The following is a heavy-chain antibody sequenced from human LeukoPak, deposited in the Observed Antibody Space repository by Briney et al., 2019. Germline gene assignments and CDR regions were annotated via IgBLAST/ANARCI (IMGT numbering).Heavy chain of an antibody. CDR1: GGTFSSYA. V-gene: IGHV1-69*04. J-gene: IGHJ4*02. CDR2: IIPILGIA. D-gene: IGHD3-10*01. Sequence: ASVKVSCKASGGTFSSYAISWVRQAPGQGLEWMGRIIPILGIANYAQKFQGRVTITADKSTSTAYMELSSLRSEDTAVYYCVREVSRSLNYWGQGTLVTVSS. CDR3: VREVSRSLNY.